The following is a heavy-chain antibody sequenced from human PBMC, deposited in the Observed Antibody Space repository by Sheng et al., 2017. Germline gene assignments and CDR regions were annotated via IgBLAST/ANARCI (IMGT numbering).Heavy chain of an antibody. CDR3: ARDWSAPIAAHKYYFDY. CDR1: GYSISSGYY. V-gene: IGHV4-38-2*02. J-gene: IGHJ4*02. CDR2: IYHSGST. Sequence: QVQLQESGPGLVKPSETLSLTCAVSGYSISSGYYWGWIRQPPGKGLEWIGSIYHSGSTYYNPSLKSRVTISVDTSKNQFSLKLSSVTAADTAVYYCARDWSAPIAAHKYYFDYWGQGTLVTVSS. D-gene: IGHD6-6*01.